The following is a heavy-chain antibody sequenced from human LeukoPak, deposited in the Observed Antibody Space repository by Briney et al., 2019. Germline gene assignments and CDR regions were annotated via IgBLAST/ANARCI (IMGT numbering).Heavy chain of an antibody. CDR1: GFTFSSYW. D-gene: IGHD6-19*01. CDR3: ARPGIAVAGTGYYMDV. CDR2: IKQDGSEK. V-gene: IGHV3-7*01. J-gene: IGHJ6*03. Sequence: GGSLRLSCAASGFTFSSYWMSWVRQAPGKGLEWVANIKQDGSEKCYVDSVKGRFTISRDNAKNSLYLQMNSLRAEDTAVYYCARPGIAVAGTGYYMDVWGKGTTVTVSS.